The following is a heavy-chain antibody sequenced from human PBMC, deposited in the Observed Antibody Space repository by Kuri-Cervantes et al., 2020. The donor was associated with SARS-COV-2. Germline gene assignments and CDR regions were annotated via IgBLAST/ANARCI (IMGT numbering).Heavy chain of an antibody. J-gene: IGHJ3*02. V-gene: IGHV4-59*12. CDR1: GGSISSYY. CDR3: ARARSITMIVVVIDAFDI. CDR2: IYYSGST. Sequence: SETLSLTCTVSGGSISSYYWSWIRQPPGKGLEWIGYIYYSGSTYYNPSLKSRVTISVDTSKNQFSLKLSSVTAADTAVYYCARARSITMIVVVIDAFDIWGQGTMVTVSS. D-gene: IGHD3-22*01.